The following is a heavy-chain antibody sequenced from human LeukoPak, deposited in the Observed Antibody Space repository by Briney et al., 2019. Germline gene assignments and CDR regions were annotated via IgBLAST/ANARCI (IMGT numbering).Heavy chain of an antibody. V-gene: IGHV3-74*01. CDR3: IRDRAFYGTGPHFAD. CDR1: GFTFSSSW. Sequence: GGSLRLSCAASGFTFSSSWMHWVRQTAGKGLVWVSRINPDGRTTTYADSVKGRFTISRDNAKNTLHLQMSSLRAEDTAVYYCIRDRAFYGTGPHFADWGRGTQVTVSS. CDR2: INPDGRTT. J-gene: IGHJ4*02. D-gene: IGHD1-1*01.